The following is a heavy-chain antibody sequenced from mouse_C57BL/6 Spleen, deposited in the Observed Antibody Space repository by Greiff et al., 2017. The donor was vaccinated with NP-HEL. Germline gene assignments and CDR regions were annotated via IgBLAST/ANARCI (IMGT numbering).Heavy chain of an antibody. J-gene: IGHJ2*01. CDR1: GYTFTSYW. Sequence: QVQLQQPGTELVKPGASVKLSCKASGYTFTSYWMHWVKQRPGQGLEWIGNINPSNGGTNYNEKFKSKAQLTVDKSSSPAYMQLSSLTSEDSVVYYCARGWGRDYFDYWGQGTTLTVSS. D-gene: IGHD1-1*02. CDR3: ARGWGRDYFDY. CDR2: INPSNGGT. V-gene: IGHV1-53*01.